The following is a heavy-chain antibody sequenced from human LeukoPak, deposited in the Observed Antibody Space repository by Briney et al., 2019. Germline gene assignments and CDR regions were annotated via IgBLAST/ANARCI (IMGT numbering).Heavy chain of an antibody. J-gene: IGHJ4*01. CDR2: VDPSGNT. CDR1: TNSMSSDHY. D-gene: IGHD4-17*01. Sequence: PSESLSLTCTVSTNSMSSDHYWGWIRQPPGTGLEWIGNVDPSGNTYYNPSLKSRAAISLHTSKKQFSLNLTPVTAADTAVYYCATVRASHYGDWYFDSWGHGTRVTVSS. CDR3: ATVRASHYGDWYFDS. V-gene: IGHV4-38-2*02.